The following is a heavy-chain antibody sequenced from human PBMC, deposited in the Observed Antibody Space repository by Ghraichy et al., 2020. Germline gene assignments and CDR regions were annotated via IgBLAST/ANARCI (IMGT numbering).Heavy chain of an antibody. J-gene: IGHJ4*02. CDR3: TRHGSSPTYYYDHSGPTPFDY. V-gene: IGHV3-73*01. D-gene: IGHD3-22*01. Sequence: GSLRLSCAASGFTFSGSAMDWVRQASGKGLEWVGRIRSKANSYATEYAESVKGRFTISRDDSKNTAFLQMNSLKTEDTAVYYCTRHGSSPTYYYDHSGPTPFDYWGQGTLVTVSS. CDR2: IRSKANSYAT. CDR1: GFTFSGSA.